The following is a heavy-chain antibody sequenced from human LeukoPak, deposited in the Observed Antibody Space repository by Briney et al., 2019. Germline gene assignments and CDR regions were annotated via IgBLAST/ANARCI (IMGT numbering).Heavy chain of an antibody. Sequence: SETLSLTCTVTGDSVSSGSSYWSWIRQPPGKGLEWIGYIYHSGSTNYNPSLKDRVTISLDTSKNQFSLKLSSVTAADTAVYYCARGSGWYFVYWGQGTLVTVSS. J-gene: IGHJ4*02. CDR3: ARGSGWYFVY. CDR1: GDSVSSGSSY. CDR2: IYHSGST. V-gene: IGHV4-61*01. D-gene: IGHD6-19*01.